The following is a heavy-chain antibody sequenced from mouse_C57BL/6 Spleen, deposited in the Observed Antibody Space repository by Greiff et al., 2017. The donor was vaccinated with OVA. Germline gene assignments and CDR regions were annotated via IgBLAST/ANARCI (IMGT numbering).Heavy chain of an antibody. V-gene: IGHV1-80*01. CDR2: IYPGDGDT. Sequence: VMLVESGAELVKPGASVKISCKASGYAFSSYWMNWVKQRPGKGLEWIGQIYPGDGDTNYNGKFKGKATLTADKSSSTAYMQLSSLTSEDSAVYFCARWGNYVGVDYWGQGTTLTVSS. CDR3: ARWGNYVGVDY. CDR1: GYAFSSYW. D-gene: IGHD2-1*01. J-gene: IGHJ2*01.